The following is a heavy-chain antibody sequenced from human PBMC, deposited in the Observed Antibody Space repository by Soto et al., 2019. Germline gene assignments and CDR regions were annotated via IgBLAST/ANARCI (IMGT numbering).Heavy chain of an antibody. V-gene: IGHV4-39*02. CDR2: IYYDGST. CDR1: GGTINSNNYS. J-gene: IGHJ4*02. Sequence: SWSLALTCTVSGGTINSNNYSWSWIRQPPGKGLAWIASIYYDGSTYYNPSLKSRVSISVDTSKNHFSLKLSSVTAADTAVYYCAKVVVAATRHTDFDSWGQGTLVTVSS. D-gene: IGHD2-15*01. CDR3: AKVVVAATRHTDFDS.